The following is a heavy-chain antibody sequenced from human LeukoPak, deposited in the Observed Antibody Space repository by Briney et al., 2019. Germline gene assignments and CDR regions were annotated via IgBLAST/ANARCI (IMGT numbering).Heavy chain of an antibody. D-gene: IGHD1-26*01. CDR3: ARDLGKWELLGFDY. CDR2: IYYSGST. V-gene: IGHV4-39*07. CDR1: GGSISSSSYY. J-gene: IGHJ4*02. Sequence: SETLSLTCTVSGGSISSSSYYWGWIRQPPGKGLEWIGTIYYSGSTYYNPSLRSRVTISVDTSKNQFSLKLSSVTAADTAVYYCARDLGKWELLGFDYWGQGTLVTVSS.